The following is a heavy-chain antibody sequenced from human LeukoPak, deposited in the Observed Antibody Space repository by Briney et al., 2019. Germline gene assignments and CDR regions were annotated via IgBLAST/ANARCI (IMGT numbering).Heavy chain of an antibody. J-gene: IGHJ4*02. Sequence: ASVKVSCKASGYTFTNYGISWVRQAPGQGLEWMGWITADNGNANYAQKFQGRVTMTADTSTSTAYMELRSLRSDDTAVYYCAGALYCSSSNCYDGASDYWGQGTLVTVSS. CDR3: AGALYCSSSNCYDGASDY. CDR2: ITADNGNA. D-gene: IGHD2-15*01. CDR1: GYTFTNYG. V-gene: IGHV1-18*01.